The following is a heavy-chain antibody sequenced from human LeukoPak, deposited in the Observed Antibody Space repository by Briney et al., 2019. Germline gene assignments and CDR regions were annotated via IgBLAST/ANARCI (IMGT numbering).Heavy chain of an antibody. CDR1: GGSISSSSYY. CDR3: APGNNYYGSGSYIDY. J-gene: IGHJ4*02. CDR2: IYYSGST. V-gene: IGHV4-39*01. Sequence: SSETLSLTCTVSGGSISSSSYYWGWIRQPPGKGLEWIGRIYYSGSTYYNPSLKSRITTSVNTSKNQFSLKRSSVTAADTAVYYCAPGNNYYGSGSYIDYWGQGTLVTVSS. D-gene: IGHD3-10*01.